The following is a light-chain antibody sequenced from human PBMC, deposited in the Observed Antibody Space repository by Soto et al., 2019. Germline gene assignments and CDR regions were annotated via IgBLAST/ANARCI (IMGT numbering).Light chain of an antibody. CDR3: QQLNNYPIT. J-gene: IGKJ5*01. CDR1: QGISGY. Sequence: IQLTQSPSFLSASIGDRVTITCRTSQGISGYLAWYQQKPGKAPELLIYTASTLQSGVLSRFSGSGSGTEFALTISSLQPEDFATYYCQQLNNYPITFGQGTRLEIK. V-gene: IGKV1-9*01. CDR2: TAS.